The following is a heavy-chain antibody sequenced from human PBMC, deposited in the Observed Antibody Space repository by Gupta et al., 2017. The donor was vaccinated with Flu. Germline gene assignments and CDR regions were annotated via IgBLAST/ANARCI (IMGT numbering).Heavy chain of an antibody. CDR3: VRDPESSAFDM. CDR1: GFTFRSSW. V-gene: IGHV3-7*01. D-gene: IGHD1-14*01. CDR2: INRDGSTT. J-gene: IGHJ3*02. Sequence: EVQLVESGGDLVQPGGSLRLSCVASGFTFRSSWMTWVRQAPGTGLELVANINRDGSTTNYLDSVKGRFTISRDNAKNSVYLQMNSLRVDDTATYYCVRDPESSAFDMWGQGTMVTVSS.